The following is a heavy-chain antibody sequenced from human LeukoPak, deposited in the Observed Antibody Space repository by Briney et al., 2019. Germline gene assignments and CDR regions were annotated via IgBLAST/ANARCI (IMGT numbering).Heavy chain of an antibody. J-gene: IGHJ4*02. D-gene: IGHD6-19*01. V-gene: IGHV4-38-2*01. CDR2: IYYTGIT. CDR1: GYFMSSGYY. Sequence: SETLSLTCAVSGYFMSSGYYWGWIRQPPGKGLEWIGSIYYTGITYYNPSLKSRLTISVDTSKNQFSLKLSSVTAADTAVYYCASARGWYSFDYWGQGTLVTVSS. CDR3: ASARGWYSFDY.